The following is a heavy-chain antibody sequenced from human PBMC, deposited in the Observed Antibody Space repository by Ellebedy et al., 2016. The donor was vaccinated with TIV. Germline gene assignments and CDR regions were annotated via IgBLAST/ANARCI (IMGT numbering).Heavy chain of an antibody. D-gene: IGHD6-19*01. CDR1: GFTFDDYA. Sequence: GGSLRLXCAASGFTFDDYAMHWVRQAPGKGLEWVSGISWNSGSIGYADSVKGRFTISRDNAKNSLYLQMNSLRAEDTAVYYCARAPGYSSGWDTYYYYYGMDVWGQGTTVTVSS. CDR2: ISWNSGSI. V-gene: IGHV3-9*01. CDR3: ARAPGYSSGWDTYYYYYGMDV. J-gene: IGHJ6*02.